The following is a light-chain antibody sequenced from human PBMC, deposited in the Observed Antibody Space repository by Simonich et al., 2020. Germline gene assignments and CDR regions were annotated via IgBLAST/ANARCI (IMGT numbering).Light chain of an antibody. Sequence: DIQMTQSPSTLSASVGDRVTITCRASTSISSWVAWYQQKPGKAPKLLIYKASSLESGVPSRFSGSGSGTEFTLTISCLQSEDFATYYCQQYYSYPRTFGQGTKLEIK. V-gene: IGKV1-5*03. CDR3: QQYYSYPRT. CDR1: TSISSW. J-gene: IGKJ2*01. CDR2: KAS.